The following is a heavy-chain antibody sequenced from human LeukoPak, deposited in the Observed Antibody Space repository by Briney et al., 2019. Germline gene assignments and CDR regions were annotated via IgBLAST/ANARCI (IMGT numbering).Heavy chain of an antibody. D-gene: IGHD5-12*01. Sequence: SETLSLTCAVYGGSFSGYYWSWIRQPPGKGLEWIGEINHSGSTNYNPSLKSRVTISVDTSKNQFSLKLSSVTAADTAVYYCARGSGLDIVATGVLLFDYWGQGTLVTVSS. J-gene: IGHJ4*02. V-gene: IGHV4-34*01. CDR1: GGSFSGYY. CDR3: ARGSGLDIVATGVLLFDY. CDR2: INHSGST.